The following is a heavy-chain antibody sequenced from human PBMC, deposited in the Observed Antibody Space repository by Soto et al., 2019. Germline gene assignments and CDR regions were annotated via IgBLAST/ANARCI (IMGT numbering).Heavy chain of an antibody. Sequence: SETLSLTCTVSGGSISGYYWSWIRQPPGKSLEWIGYIFYSGSTFYNPSLRSRVSMSVDTSKNQFSLRLSSVTAADTAVYYCVRESSGYWEDWVRWGQGILVTVSS. CDR3: VRESSGYWEDWVR. J-gene: IGHJ4*02. CDR1: GGSISGYY. CDR2: IFYSGST. V-gene: IGHV4-30-4*01. D-gene: IGHD3-22*01.